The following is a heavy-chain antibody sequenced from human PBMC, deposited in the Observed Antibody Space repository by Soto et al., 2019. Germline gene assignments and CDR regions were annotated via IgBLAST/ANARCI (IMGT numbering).Heavy chain of an antibody. CDR2: LSSSGSTI. CDR3: AREDFDY. V-gene: IGHV3-11*01. J-gene: IGHJ4*02. CDR1: GFTFSDYY. Sequence: QVRLVESGGGLVQPGGSLRLSCAASGFTFSDYYMSWLRQAPGKGLEWVSYLSSSGSTIYYADSVKGRFTISRDNAKNSLYLQMNSLRAEDTAVYYCAREDFDYWGQGTLVTVSS.